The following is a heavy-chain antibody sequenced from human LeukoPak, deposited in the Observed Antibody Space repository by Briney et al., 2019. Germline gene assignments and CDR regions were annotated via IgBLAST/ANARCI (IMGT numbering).Heavy chain of an antibody. CDR3: ARDGATTPGWFDP. CDR2: IYYSGST. J-gene: IGHJ5*02. V-gene: IGHV4-30-4*08. D-gene: IGHD5-12*01. CDR1: GGSISSGDYY. Sequence: SETLSLTCTVSGGSISSGDYYWSWIRQPPGKGLEWIGYIYYSGSTYYNPSLKSRVTISVDTSKNQFSLKLSSVTAADTAVYYCARDGATTPGWFDPWGQGTLVTVSS.